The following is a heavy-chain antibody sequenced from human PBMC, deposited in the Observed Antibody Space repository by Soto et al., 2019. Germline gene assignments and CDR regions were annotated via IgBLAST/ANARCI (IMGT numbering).Heavy chain of an antibody. Sequence: QVQVVESGGGVVQPGRSLRLSCAASGFTFSTYGMHWVRQAPGKGLEWVAVISYDGSNKYYADSVKGRFTISRDNSKNTLYLQMISLRAEDTAVFYCAKDHLSYTVTTPGAWGQGTLVTVSS. CDR1: GFTFSTYG. D-gene: IGHD4-17*01. V-gene: IGHV3-30*18. CDR3: AKDHLSYTVTTPGA. CDR2: ISYDGSNK. J-gene: IGHJ5*02.